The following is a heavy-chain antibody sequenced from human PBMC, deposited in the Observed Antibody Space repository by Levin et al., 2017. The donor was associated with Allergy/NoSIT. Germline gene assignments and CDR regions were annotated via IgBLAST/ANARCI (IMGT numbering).Heavy chain of an antibody. V-gene: IGHV4-59*01. CDR1: GGSITNYY. Sequence: SETLSLTCTVSGGSITNYYWSWIRQPPGKGLEWIGYIYYSGSTNYNPSLKSRVTISVDTSKNQFSLKLSSVTAADSAVYYCARDRTKAAAGGGQYYYGMDVWGQGTMVTVSS. J-gene: IGHJ6*02. CDR2: IYYSGST. D-gene: IGHD6-13*01. CDR3: ARDRTKAAAGGGQYYYGMDV.